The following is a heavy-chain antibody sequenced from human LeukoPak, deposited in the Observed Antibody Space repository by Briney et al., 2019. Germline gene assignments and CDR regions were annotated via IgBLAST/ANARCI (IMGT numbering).Heavy chain of an antibody. CDR2: ISTTSYYI. CDR1: GFTFSDYA. CDR3: PRIYSSGDTWYYFYY. D-gene: IGHD2-15*01. J-gene: IGHJ4*02. V-gene: IGHV3-21*04. Sequence: PGGSLRLSCAASGFTFSDYAMHWVRQAPGKGLEWVSSISTTSYYIYYADSVKGRFTISSDNSKNTLYLQMNSLRGEDSAVYYCPRIYSSGDTWYYFYYWGQGTLVTVSS.